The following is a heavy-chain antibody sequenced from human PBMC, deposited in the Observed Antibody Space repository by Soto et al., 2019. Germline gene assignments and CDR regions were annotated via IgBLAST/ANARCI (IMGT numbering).Heavy chain of an antibody. D-gene: IGHD3-22*01. J-gene: IGHJ4*02. CDR2: IIPILGIT. CDR3: ASSTYYYDSSGYY. Sequence: SVKVSCKASGGTFSSYTISWVRQAPGQGLEWMGRIIPILGITNYAQKFQGRVTITADKSTSTAYMELSSLRSEDTAVYYCASSTYYYDSSGYYWGQGTLVTVSS. V-gene: IGHV1-69*02. CDR1: GGTFSSYT.